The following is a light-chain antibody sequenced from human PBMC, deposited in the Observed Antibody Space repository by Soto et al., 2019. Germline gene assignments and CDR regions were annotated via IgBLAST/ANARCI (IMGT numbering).Light chain of an antibody. Sequence: DIVLTQSPRTLSLSPGQRATLSCRASQSISSTFLAWYQHKPGQAPRLIIHGASNRATGIPARFSGSGSGTDFNLTITRLEPEDFAVYYCQQYDTSPPTYTFGQGTKVEI. V-gene: IGKV3-20*01. CDR3: QQYDTSPPTYT. J-gene: IGKJ2*01. CDR2: GAS. CDR1: QSISSTF.